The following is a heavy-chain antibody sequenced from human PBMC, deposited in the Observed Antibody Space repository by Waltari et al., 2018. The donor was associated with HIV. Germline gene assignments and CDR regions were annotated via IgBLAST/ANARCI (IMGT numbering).Heavy chain of an antibody. CDR2: INPTSGGT. D-gene: IGHD4-17*01. CDR1: GYTFNNYY. V-gene: IGHV1-2*06. CDR3: ARDRNYGDLNY. J-gene: IGHJ4*02. Sequence: QGQLVQSGSEVKKPGASVRVSCKASGYTFNNYYLHWVRQAPGQGPEWMGRINPTSGGTQYAPKFQDRVTVTRDSSITTAYLDLTRLTSDDTAVYYCARDRNYGDLNYWGQGTLISVSS.